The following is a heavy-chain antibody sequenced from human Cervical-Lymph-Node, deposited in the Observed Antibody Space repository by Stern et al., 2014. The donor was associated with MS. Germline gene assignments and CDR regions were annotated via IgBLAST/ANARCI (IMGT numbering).Heavy chain of an antibody. CDR3: ARGGPAPAIGYYFYAMDV. V-gene: IGHV3-30*01. D-gene: IGHD3-3*01. J-gene: IGHJ6*02. CDR1: GFTFSSFA. CDR2: VSYDGSEK. Sequence: VHLVESGGGVVQPGRSLRLSCAASGFTFSSFAMHWVRQAPGKGLEWVAVVSYDGSEKYYADSVKGRFTISRDNSKNALYEKMNSLPPEDPAVYYGARGGPAPAIGYYFYAMDVWGQGTTVTVSS.